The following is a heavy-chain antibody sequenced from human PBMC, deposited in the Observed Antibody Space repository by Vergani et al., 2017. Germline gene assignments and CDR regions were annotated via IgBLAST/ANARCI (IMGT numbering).Heavy chain of an antibody. CDR2: INPNSSGT. J-gene: IGHJ6*02. CDR1: GYTFTGYY. D-gene: IGHD2-21*02. V-gene: IGHV1-2*02. Sequence: QAQLVQSGAEVKKPGASVKVFCKASGYTFTGYYMHWVRQAPGQGLEWMGWINPNSSGTNYAQQFQGRVTMTRDTSIRTAYMELGRLRDDETTVYYCARVLRVTGPVYCYYGMDVWGQATTVTVSS. CDR3: ARVLRVTGPVYCYYGMDV.